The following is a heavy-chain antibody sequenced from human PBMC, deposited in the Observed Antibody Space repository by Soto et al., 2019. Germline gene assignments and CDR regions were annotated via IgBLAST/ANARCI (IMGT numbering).Heavy chain of an antibody. Sequence: EVQLVESGGGLVQPGGSLRLSCAASGFTFSAYWMSWVRQTPGKGLEWVANIKHDGSEKYYVDSVKGRFTSSRDNAKNSLFLEMNSLRAEDTAVFYCAIITRGFSMDVWGQGNTVTVSS. J-gene: IGHJ6*02. D-gene: IGHD1-20*01. CDR2: IKHDGSEK. CDR3: AIITRGFSMDV. V-gene: IGHV3-7*01. CDR1: GFTFSAYW.